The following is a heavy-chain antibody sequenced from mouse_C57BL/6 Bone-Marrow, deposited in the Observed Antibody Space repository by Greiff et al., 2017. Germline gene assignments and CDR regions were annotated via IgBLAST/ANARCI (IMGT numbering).Heavy chain of an antibody. CDR2: INPGSGGT. J-gene: IGHJ2*01. CDR3: ARRRIYYYFDY. CDR1: GYAFTNYL. D-gene: IGHD1-1*01. V-gene: IGHV1-54*01. Sequence: VQLQQSGAELVRPGTSVKVSCKASGYAFTNYLIEWVKQRPGPGLEWIGVINPGSGGTHYNEKFKGKATLTADKSSSTAYMQLSSLTCGDSAVYFCARRRIYYYFDYWGQGTTLTVSS.